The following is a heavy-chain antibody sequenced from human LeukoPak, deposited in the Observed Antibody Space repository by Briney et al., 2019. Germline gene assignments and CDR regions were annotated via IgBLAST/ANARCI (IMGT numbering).Heavy chain of an antibody. V-gene: IGHV1-58*02. D-gene: IGHD3-22*01. CDR2: IVVGSGNT. CDR1: GLSFNNSA. Sequence: SVKVSCKASGLSFNNSAMQWVRQARGQRIEWIGWIVVGSGNTNYAQKFQERVTTTRDMSTSTAYMELSSLRSEDTAVYYCAAESYYYDSSGYSNWGQGTLVTVSS. CDR3: AAESYYYDSSGYSN. J-gene: IGHJ4*02.